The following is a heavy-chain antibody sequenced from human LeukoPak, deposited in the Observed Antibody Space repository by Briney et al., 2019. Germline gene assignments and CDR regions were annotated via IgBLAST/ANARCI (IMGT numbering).Heavy chain of an antibody. V-gene: IGHV5-51*01. CDR2: IYPGDSDT. D-gene: IGHD1-7*01. CDR1: GYSFTRHW. J-gene: IGHJ6*02. CDR3: ARRHNWNFDGGLDV. Sequence: GESLKISCQGSGYSFTRHWIVWVRQMPGEGLEWMGIIYPGDSDTRYSPSFQGQVTISADKSISTAYLQWSSLKASDTAMYYCARRHNWNFDGGLDVWGQGTAVTVSS.